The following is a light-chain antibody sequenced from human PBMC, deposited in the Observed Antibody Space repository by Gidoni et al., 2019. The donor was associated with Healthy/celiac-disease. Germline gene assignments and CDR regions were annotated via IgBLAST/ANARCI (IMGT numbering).Light chain of an antibody. CDR2: DVS. J-gene: IGLJ2*01. Sequence: PGQSIIISCTVTSSDVGGYNYVSWYQQHPGKAPKLMIYDVSNRPSGVSHRFSGSKSGNTASLTISGLQAEDEDDYYCSSYTSSSTSVVFGGGTKLTVL. CDR1: SSDVGGYNY. V-gene: IGLV2-14*04. CDR3: SSYTSSSTSVV.